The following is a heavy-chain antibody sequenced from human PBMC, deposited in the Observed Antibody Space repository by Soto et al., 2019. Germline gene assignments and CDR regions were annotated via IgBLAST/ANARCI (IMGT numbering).Heavy chain of an antibody. CDR2: IYYSGST. J-gene: IGHJ4*02. Sequence: SETLSLTCTVSGASINSGSYCWGWIRQPPGQGLEWIASIYYSGSTFYNPSLQSRVTIFVDASKKQFSLRLSSVTAADTAVYYCARQRNYFGAATYYNNFAYWGQGTLVTVSS. V-gene: IGHV4-39*01. D-gene: IGHD3-10*01. CDR3: ARQRNYFGAATYYNNFAY. CDR1: GASINSGSYC.